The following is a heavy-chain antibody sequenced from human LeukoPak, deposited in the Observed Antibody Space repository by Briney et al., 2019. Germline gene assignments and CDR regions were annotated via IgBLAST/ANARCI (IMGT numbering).Heavy chain of an antibody. CDR3: ARDLYSGSYYSPFDY. CDR1: GGTFSSYA. D-gene: IGHD1-26*01. V-gene: IGHV1-69*13. CDR2: IIPIFGTA. Sequence: SVKVSCKASGGTFSSYAISWVRQAPGQGLEWMGGIIPIFGTANYAQKFQGRVTITADESTSTAYMELSSLRSEDTAVYYCARDLYSGSYYSPFDYWGQGTLVTVSS. J-gene: IGHJ4*02.